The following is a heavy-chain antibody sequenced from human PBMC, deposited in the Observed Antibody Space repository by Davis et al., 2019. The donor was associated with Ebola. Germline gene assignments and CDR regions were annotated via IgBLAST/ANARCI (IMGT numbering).Heavy chain of an antibody. CDR1: GYTFTGYY. D-gene: IGHD1-26*01. Sequence: AASVKVSCKASGYTFTGYYIHWVRQAPGQGLEWMGRINPYSGGTNYAQKFQGRVTMTSDTSISTAYMELTRLRSDDTTVYYCARGHTHGRWDDWFDPWGQGTLVTVSS. V-gene: IGHV1-2*06. J-gene: IGHJ5*02. CDR2: INPYSGGT. CDR3: ARGHTHGRWDDWFDP.